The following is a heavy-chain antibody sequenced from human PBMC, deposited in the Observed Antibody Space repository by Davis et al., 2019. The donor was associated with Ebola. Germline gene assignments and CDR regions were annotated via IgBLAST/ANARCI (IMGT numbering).Heavy chain of an antibody. Sequence: GESLKISCAASGFTFNNYAMSWVRQAPGKGLEWVSSISSGSSYIYYADSVKGRFTISRDNAKNSLYLQMNSLRAEDTAVYYCARGGYYYSYMDVWGKGTTVSVSS. J-gene: IGHJ6*03. CDR2: ISSGSSYI. CDR1: GFTFNNYA. V-gene: IGHV3-21*01. CDR3: ARGGYYYSYMDV.